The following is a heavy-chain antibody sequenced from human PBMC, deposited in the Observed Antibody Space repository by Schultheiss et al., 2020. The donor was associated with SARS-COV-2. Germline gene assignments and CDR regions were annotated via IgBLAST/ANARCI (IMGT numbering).Heavy chain of an antibody. V-gene: IGHV4-59*01. J-gene: IGHJ3*02. D-gene: IGHD3-22*01. CDR1: GDSISSYY. CDR3: ARDRIYYDSSGYYSDAFDI. Sequence: SQTLSLTCTVSGDSISSYYWSWIRQPPGKGLEWIGYIEYSGSTTYNPSLKSRVTMSIDTSKNQFSLKLRSVTAADTAVYYCARDRIYYDSSGYYSDAFDIWGQGKMVTVSS. CDR2: IEYSGST.